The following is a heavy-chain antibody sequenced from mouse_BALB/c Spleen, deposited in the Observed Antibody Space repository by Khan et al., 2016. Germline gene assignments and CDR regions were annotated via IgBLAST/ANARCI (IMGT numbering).Heavy chain of an antibody. Sequence: VQLKESGPGLVKPSQSLSLTCTVTGYSITSDYAWNWIRQFPGNKLEWMGYIIYSGSTRYYPSLQSRISVTRDTSKNQFFLQLKSVTTEDTATYYCARTPTAYYAMDYWGQGTSVTVSS. CDR1: GYSITSDYA. V-gene: IGHV3-2*02. CDR3: ARTPTAYYAMDY. CDR2: IIYSGST. D-gene: IGHD1-2*01. J-gene: IGHJ4*01.